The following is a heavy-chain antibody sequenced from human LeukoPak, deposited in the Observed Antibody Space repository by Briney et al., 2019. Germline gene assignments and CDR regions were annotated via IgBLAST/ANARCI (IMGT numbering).Heavy chain of an antibody. CDR3: ARDTYGGSGSYYDY. D-gene: IGHD3-10*01. CDR2: ISPSGGST. J-gene: IGHJ4*02. CDR1: GYTFTNNW. Sequence: GASVKVSCKAFGYTFTNNWMHWVRQAPGQGPEWMGLISPSGGSTSYAQKFQGRVTMTRDMSTSTVYMELSSLRSEDTAVYYCARDTYGGSGSYYDYWGQGTLVTVSS. V-gene: IGHV1-46*01.